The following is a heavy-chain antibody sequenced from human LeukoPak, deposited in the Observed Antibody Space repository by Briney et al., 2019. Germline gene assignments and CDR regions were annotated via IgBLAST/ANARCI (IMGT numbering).Heavy chain of an antibody. Sequence: SETLSLTCTVSGGSISSSGYYWGWIRQPPGKGLEWIGSVYYSGSSFYSPSLKSRVTISEDMSKNQFSLRLNSVTAADTAVYYCARDEGYATGFDRDYWGQGTLVTVSS. CDR2: VYYSGSS. CDR3: ARDEGYATGFDRDY. V-gene: IGHV4-39*07. CDR1: GGSISSSGYY. D-gene: IGHD1-1*01. J-gene: IGHJ4*02.